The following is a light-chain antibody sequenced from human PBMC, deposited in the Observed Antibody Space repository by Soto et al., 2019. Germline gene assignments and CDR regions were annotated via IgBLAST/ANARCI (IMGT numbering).Light chain of an antibody. CDR3: QQRGNWPRT. Sequence: EIVLTQSPATRSLSPGERATLSCRASQSVSSYLTWYQQKPGQAPRLLIYDASNRATDIPARFSGSGSGTDFTLTISSLEPEDFAVYYCQQRGNWPRTFGQGTKLEIK. J-gene: IGKJ2*01. CDR1: QSVSSY. CDR2: DAS. V-gene: IGKV3-11*01.